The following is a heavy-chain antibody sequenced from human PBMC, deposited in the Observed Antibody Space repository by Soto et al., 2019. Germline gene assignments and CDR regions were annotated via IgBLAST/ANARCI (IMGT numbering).Heavy chain of an antibody. J-gene: IGHJ5*02. Sequence: GGSLRLSCAASGFTFSSYGMHWVRQAPGKGLEWVAVIWYDGSNKYYADSVKGRFTISRDNSKNTLYLQMNSLRAEDTAVYYCAREYYDSSGSVGFDPWGQGTLVTGS. CDR3: AREYYDSSGSVGFDP. CDR1: GFTFSSYG. V-gene: IGHV3-33*01. CDR2: IWYDGSNK. D-gene: IGHD3-22*01.